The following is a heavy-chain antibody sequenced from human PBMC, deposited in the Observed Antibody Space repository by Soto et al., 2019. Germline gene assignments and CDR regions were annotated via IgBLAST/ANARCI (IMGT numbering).Heavy chain of an antibody. D-gene: IGHD6-19*01. CDR1: GFSLSTSGVA. J-gene: IGHJ5*02. CDR3: AQRPIVVSGTRGFAWFDP. V-gene: IGHV2-5*02. CDR2: IYWDDDK. Sequence: QITLKESGPTLVKPTQTLTLTCTFSGFSLSTSGVAVGWIRQPPGKALEWLALIYWDDDKRYSPSLKSRLTITKDTSKNKVVLTMNNMDPVDTATYYCAQRPIVVSGTRGFAWFDPWGQGTLVTVSS.